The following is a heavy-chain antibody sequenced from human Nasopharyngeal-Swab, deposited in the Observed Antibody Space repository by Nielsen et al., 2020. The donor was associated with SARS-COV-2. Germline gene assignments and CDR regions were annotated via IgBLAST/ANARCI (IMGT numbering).Heavy chain of an antibody. CDR2: ISAYNGNT. Sequence: WVRQAPGQGLEWMGWISAYNGNTNYAQNLQGRVTMTTDTSTSTAYMELRSLRSDDTAVYYCARVTELLGREFDPWGQGTLVTVSS. J-gene: IGHJ5*02. D-gene: IGHD3-10*01. CDR3: ARVTELLGREFDP. V-gene: IGHV1-18*01.